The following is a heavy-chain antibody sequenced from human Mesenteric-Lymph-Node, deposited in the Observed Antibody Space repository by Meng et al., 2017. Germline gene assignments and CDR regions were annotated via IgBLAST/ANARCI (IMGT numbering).Heavy chain of an antibody. CDR3: ATHNDDYSLDY. V-gene: IGHV4-30-4*01. Sequence: GPRLVAGPGLVQPSQTLSLTSTGSGGSRSRGHHYWSWIREPTGKGLEWIGYIHHTGIDCHNPSSKSRVTISIDRSKNHFSLKLSSVTAADTAVYYCATHNDDYSLDYWGQGTLVTVSS. CDR1: GGSRSRGHHY. CDR2: IHHTGID. J-gene: IGHJ4*02. D-gene: IGHD4-11*01.